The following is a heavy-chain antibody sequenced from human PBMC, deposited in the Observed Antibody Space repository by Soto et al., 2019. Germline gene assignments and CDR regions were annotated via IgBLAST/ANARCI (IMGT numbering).Heavy chain of an antibody. CDR3: ARWALDGDWFDX. D-gene: IGHD3-16*01. CDR1: GGSISSSSYY. J-gene: IGHJ5*02. CDR2: IYYIGRT. V-gene: IGHV4-39*01. Sequence: LSLPCTVSGGSISSSSYYWGWIRQPPGKGLEWIVSIYYIGRTYYNPYLKSRVTISVDTSKNQFSLKLSSLTAADTAVYYCARWALDGDWFDXWGQGTLVTVSX.